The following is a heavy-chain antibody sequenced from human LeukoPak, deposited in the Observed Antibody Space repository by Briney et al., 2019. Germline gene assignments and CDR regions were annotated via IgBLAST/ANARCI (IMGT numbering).Heavy chain of an antibody. Sequence: GGSLRLSCAASGFTFSSYGMHWVRQAPGKGLEWVAVISYDGSLKFYADPVKGRFTISRDNPKNTLYLQMNSLRAEDTAVYYCAKDGGYSSSWNGFDYWGQGTLVTVSS. CDR3: AKDGGYSSSWNGFDY. CDR1: GFTFSSYG. D-gene: IGHD6-13*01. CDR2: ISYDGSLK. V-gene: IGHV3-30*18. J-gene: IGHJ4*02.